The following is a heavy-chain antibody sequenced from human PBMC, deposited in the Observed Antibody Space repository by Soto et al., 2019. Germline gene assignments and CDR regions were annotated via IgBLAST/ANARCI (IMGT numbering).Heavy chain of an antibody. CDR3: STSVYCSTTRCYYYYGLDV. D-gene: IGHD2-2*01. Sequence: QVQLVQSGAEVKKPGSSVKVSCKVSGGTFSSHSINWVRQAPGQGPEWMGGIIPIFGTENYAQKFQGRVTITADESTSTAYMELSSLTSEDPALYYCSTSVYCSTTRCYYYYGLDVWGQGTTVIVSS. V-gene: IGHV1-69*01. CDR1: GGTFSSHS. J-gene: IGHJ6*02. CDR2: IIPIFGTE.